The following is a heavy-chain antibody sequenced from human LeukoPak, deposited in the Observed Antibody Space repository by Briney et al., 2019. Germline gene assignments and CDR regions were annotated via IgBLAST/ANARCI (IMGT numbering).Heavy chain of an antibody. J-gene: IGHJ5*02. Sequence: QGLEWMGRIIPIFGTANYAQKFQRRVTITTDESTSTAYMELSSLRSEDTAVYYCASGSYWPWGQGTLVTVSS. D-gene: IGHD1-26*01. V-gene: IGHV1-69*05. CDR2: IIPIFGTA. CDR3: ASGSYWP.